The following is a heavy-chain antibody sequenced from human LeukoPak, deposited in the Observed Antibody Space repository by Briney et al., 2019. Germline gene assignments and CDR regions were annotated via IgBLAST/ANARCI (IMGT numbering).Heavy chain of an antibody. CDR3: ARVPDEMTGYYGLDY. J-gene: IGHJ4*02. CDR1: GYTFTSYY. CDR2: INPSGGST. Sequence: ASVKVSCKASGYTFTSYYMHWVRQAPGQGLDWMGIINPSGGSTSYAQKFQCRSTMTNDTSTRTVYLELSSLRSEDTVVYYCARVPDEMTGYYGLDYWGQGTLVTVSS. D-gene: IGHD3-9*01. V-gene: IGHV1-46*01.